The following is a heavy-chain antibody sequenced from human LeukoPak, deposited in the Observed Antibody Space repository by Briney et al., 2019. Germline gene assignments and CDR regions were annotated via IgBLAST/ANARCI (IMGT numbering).Heavy chain of an antibody. CDR1: GFSLSTRGVG. D-gene: IGHD2-15*01. V-gene: IGHV2-5*01. Sequence: SGPTLVNPTQTLTLTCTFSGFSLSTRGVGVGWIRQPPGKALEWLALIYWNDDKRYSPSLKSRLTITKDTSKNQVVLTMTTMDPVDTATYYCAHRQGRYCSGGSCTSAEYFQHWGQGTLVTVSS. CDR3: AHRQGRYCSGGSCTSAEYFQH. J-gene: IGHJ1*01. CDR2: IYWNDDK.